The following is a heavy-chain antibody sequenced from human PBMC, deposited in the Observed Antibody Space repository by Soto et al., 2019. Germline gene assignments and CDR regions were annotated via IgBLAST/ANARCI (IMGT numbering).Heavy chain of an antibody. Sequence: EVQLVESGGGLIQPGGSLRLSCVVSGFTVSSSNYMSWVRQAPGKGLEWVSVIYTGGTTYYADSVKGRFTISRDNSKNTLYLQMNSLRAEDTSVYYCHGYGYWGQGTLVTVSS. CDR1: GFTVSSSNY. CDR3: HGYGY. D-gene: IGHD5-12*01. CDR2: IYTGGTT. J-gene: IGHJ4*02. V-gene: IGHV3-53*01.